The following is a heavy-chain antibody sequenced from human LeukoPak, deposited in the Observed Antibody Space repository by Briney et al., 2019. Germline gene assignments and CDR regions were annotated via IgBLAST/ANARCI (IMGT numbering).Heavy chain of an antibody. CDR3: AKRGVVIRVILVGFHKEAYYFDS. V-gene: IGHV3-23*01. D-gene: IGHD3-22*01. J-gene: IGHJ4*02. CDR1: GITLSNYG. Sequence: GGSLRLSCAVSGITLSNYGMRWVRQAPGKGLEWVAGISDSGGRTNYADSVKGRFTISRDNPKNTLYLQMSRLRAEGTAVYFCAKRGVVIRVILVGFHKEAYYFDSWGQGALVTVSS. CDR2: ISDSGGRT.